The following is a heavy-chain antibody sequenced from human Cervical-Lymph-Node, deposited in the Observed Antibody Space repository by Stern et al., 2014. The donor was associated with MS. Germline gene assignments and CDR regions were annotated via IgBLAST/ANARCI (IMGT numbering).Heavy chain of an antibody. CDR1: GGTFSKYP. CDR3: ARGGIVVVVAATRDYYYGMDV. Sequence: DQLVESGAEVKKPGSSVKVSCKASGGTFSKYPISWVRQAPGQGLEWMGGIIPLFGIVNYTQKFQGRITITADKSTSTAYMELSSLRSEDTAAYYCARGGIVVVVAATRDYYYGMDVWGQGTTVTVSS. D-gene: IGHD2-15*01. CDR2: IIPLFGIV. V-gene: IGHV1-69*17. J-gene: IGHJ6*02.